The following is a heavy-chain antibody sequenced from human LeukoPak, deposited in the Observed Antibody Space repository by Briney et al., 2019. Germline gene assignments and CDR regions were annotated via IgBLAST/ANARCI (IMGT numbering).Heavy chain of an antibody. CDR3: ARALKYYYDSSVYYYYGMDV. D-gene: IGHD3-22*01. CDR1: GFTFSSYS. V-gene: IGHV3-21*01. Sequence: GGSLRLSCVGSGFTFSSYSMNWVRQAPGKGLEWVSSISSSSNYIYYADSVKGRFTISRDNAKNSLYLQMNSPRAEDTAVYYCARALKYYYDSSVYYYYGMDVWGQGTTVTVSS. J-gene: IGHJ6*02. CDR2: ISSSSNYI.